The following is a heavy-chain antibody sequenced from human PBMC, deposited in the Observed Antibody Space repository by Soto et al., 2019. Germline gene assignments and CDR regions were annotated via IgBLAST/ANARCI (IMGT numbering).Heavy chain of an antibody. D-gene: IGHD2-21*01. CDR2: INTDGTTT. J-gene: IGHJ6*02. Sequence: GGSLRLSCEASGFTFTRYWMHWVRQAPEKGLVWVSRINTDGTTTSYADSVKGRFTISRDNAQNTLHLQMDSLRAEDTAVYYCARVLEAYSDGYYYNYYAMDVWGQGTTVTVSS. CDR3: ARVLEAYSDGYYYNYYAMDV. CDR1: GFTFTRYW. V-gene: IGHV3-74*01.